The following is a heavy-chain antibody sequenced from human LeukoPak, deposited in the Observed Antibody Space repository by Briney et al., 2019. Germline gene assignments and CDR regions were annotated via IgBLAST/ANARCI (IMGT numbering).Heavy chain of an antibody. CDR2: IYYSGST. CDR1: GGSISSYY. V-gene: IGHV4-59*01. J-gene: IGHJ3*01. D-gene: IGHD1-14*01. CDR3: AREIQTGAFDF. Sequence: SETLSLTCTVSGGSISSYYWSWIRQPPGKGLEWIGYIYYSGSTNYNPSLKSRLTISVDTSKNQFSLKLSSVTAADTAMYYCAREIQTGAFDFWGQGTMVTVSS.